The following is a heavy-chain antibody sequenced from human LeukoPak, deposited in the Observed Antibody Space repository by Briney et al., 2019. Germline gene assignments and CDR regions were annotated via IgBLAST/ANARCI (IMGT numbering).Heavy chain of an antibody. CDR3: AGGYKYAYYNYYYMDV. D-gene: IGHD5-24*01. CDR1: GGSISSYY. V-gene: IGHV4-59*01. CDR2: IYYSGRT. Sequence: KPSETLSLTCSVSGGSISSYYWSWIRQPPGRGLEWIGYIYYSGRTSYNPSLKSRVTISVDTSKNQFSLKLSSVTAADTAVYYCAGGYKYAYYNYYYMDVWGKGTTVTVSS. J-gene: IGHJ6*03.